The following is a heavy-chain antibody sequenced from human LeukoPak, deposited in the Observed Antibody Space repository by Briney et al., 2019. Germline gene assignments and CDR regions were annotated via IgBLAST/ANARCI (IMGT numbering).Heavy chain of an antibody. CDR3: ARSTISWTEEGNYYYYMDV. CDR1: GGSINSGFYY. Sequence: SENLSLTCTVSGGSINSGFYYWNWLRQSDGKGLEWIGRISTSGSTNYNPSLQSRVTLSNQFSLRLSSVTAADTAVYYCARSTISWTEEGNYYYYMDVWDKGTTVTVSS. D-gene: IGHD5-24*01. V-gene: IGHV4-61*02. CDR2: ISTSGST. J-gene: IGHJ6*03.